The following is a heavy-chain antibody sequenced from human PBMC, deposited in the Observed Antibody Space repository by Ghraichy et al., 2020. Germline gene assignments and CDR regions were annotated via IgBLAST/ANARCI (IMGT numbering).Heavy chain of an antibody. D-gene: IGHD3-10*01. CDR3: ARRRFGPSHWFDP. CDR1: GGSISSSSYY. CDR2: IYYSGST. J-gene: IGHJ5*02. Sequence: SETLSLTCTVSGGSISSSSYYWGWIRQPPGKGLEWIGSIYYSGSTYHNPSLKSRVTISVDTSKNQFSLKLSSVTAADTAVYYCARRRFGPSHWFDPWGQGTLVTVSS. V-gene: IGHV4-39*01.